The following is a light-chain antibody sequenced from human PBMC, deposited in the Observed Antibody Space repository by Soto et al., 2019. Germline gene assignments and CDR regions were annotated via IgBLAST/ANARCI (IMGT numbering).Light chain of an antibody. CDR3: CSHSGSNAWV. Sequence: QSVLTQSASVSGSPGQSITISCTGTDNDVGGYDFVSWYQQHPGRAPKLLIHQVTIRLSGISSRFSGSKSGNTASLTITGLQPEDEAEYFCCSHSGSNAWVFGGGTQLTVL. J-gene: IGLJ3*02. CDR2: QVT. V-gene: IGLV2-14*01. CDR1: DNDVGGYDF.